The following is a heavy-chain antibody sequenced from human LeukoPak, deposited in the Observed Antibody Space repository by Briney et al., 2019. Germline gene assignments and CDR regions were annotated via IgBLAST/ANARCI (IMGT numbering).Heavy chain of an antibody. Sequence: ASVKVSCKASGYTFTGYYMHWVRQAPGQGLEWMGWINPNSGGTNYAQKFQGRVTMTRDTSISTAYMELSRPRSDDTAVYYCAREGIAAAGGWFDPWGQGTLVTVSS. CDR1: GYTFTGYY. D-gene: IGHD6-13*01. J-gene: IGHJ5*02. CDR3: AREGIAAAGGWFDP. CDR2: INPNSGGT. V-gene: IGHV1-2*02.